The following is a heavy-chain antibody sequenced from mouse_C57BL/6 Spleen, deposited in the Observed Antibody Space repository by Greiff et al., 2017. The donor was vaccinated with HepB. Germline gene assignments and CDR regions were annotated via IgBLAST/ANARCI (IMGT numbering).Heavy chain of an antibody. V-gene: IGHV1-42*01. Sequence: EVQLQQSGPELVKPGASVKISCKASGYSFTGYYMNWVKQSPEKSLEWIGEINPSTGGTTYNQKFKAKATLTVDKSSSTAYMQLKSLTSEDSAVYYCARRGDGYYVAYWGQGTLVTVSA. D-gene: IGHD2-3*01. CDR3: ARRGDGYYVAY. CDR1: GYSFTGYY. J-gene: IGHJ3*01. CDR2: INPSTGGT.